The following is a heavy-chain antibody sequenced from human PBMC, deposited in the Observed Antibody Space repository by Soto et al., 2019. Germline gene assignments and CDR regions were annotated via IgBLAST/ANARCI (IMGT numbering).Heavy chain of an antibody. CDR2: ISYDGSNK. Sequence: PGGSLRLSCAASGFTFSSYAMHWVRQAPGKGLEWVAVISYDGSNKYYADSVKGRFTISRDNSKNTLYLQMNSLRAEDTAVYYRAIDYYDIWTCYSCYFDYWGQGTLVTVSS. J-gene: IGHJ4*02. V-gene: IGHV3-30-3*01. CDR1: GFTFSSYA. D-gene: IGHD3-9*01. CDR3: AIDYYDIWTCYSCYFDY.